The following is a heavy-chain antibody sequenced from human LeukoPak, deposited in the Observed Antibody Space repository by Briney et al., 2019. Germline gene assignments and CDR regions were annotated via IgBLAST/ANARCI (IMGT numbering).Heavy chain of an antibody. CDR2: ISWNSGSI. D-gene: IGHD3-3*01. V-gene: IGHV3-9*01. Sequence: GGSLRLSCAASGNYWMHWVRQAPGKGLEWVSGISWNSGSIGYADSVKGRFTISRDNAKNSLYLQMNSLRAEDTALYYCAKDIGEWLLLFDYWGQGTLVTVSS. J-gene: IGHJ4*02. CDR1: GNYW. CDR3: AKDIGEWLLLFDY.